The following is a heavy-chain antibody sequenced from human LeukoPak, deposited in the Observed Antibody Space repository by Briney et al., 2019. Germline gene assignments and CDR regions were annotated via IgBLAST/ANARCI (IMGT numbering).Heavy chain of an antibody. Sequence: RASETLSLTCTVSGGSISSYYWSWIRQPPGKGLEWIGYIYYTGSTNYNPSLKSRVTISVDTSRNQFSLKLTSVTAADTAVYYCARDYSDSSGYYWPFDSWGQGTLVTVSS. D-gene: IGHD3-22*01. CDR3: ARDYSDSSGYYWPFDS. V-gene: IGHV4-59*01. CDR2: IYYTGST. CDR1: GGSISSYY. J-gene: IGHJ4*02.